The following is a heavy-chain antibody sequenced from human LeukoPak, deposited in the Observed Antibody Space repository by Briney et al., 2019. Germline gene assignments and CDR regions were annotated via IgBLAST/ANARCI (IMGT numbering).Heavy chain of an antibody. J-gene: IGHJ5*02. D-gene: IGHD3-10*01. V-gene: IGHV5-51*01. CDR2: IYPGDSDT. Sequence: RMGSIYPGDSDTRYSPSFQGEVTFSAGKSISTAYLQWSSLKASGSAIYYCARQCCRGASPGFDPWGQGTLVTVSS. CDR3: ARQCCRGASPGFDP.